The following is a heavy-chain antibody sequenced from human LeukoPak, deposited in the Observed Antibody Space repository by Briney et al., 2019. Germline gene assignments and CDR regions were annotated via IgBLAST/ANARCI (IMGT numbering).Heavy chain of an antibody. J-gene: IGHJ4*02. Sequence: SETLSLTCTVSGGSISSRCYYWGWIRQPPGKGLEWIGSTFYSGTTYYNPSLKSRVTISVDTSKNQFSLRLSSVTAADTAVYYCASENCSGTSCSSFDYWGQGTLVTVSS. CDR2: TFYSGTT. CDR1: GGSISSRCYY. D-gene: IGHD2-2*01. CDR3: ASENCSGTSCSSFDY. V-gene: IGHV4-39*01.